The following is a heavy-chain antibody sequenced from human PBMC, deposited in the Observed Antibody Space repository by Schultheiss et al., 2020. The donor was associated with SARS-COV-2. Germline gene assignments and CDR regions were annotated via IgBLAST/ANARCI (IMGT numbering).Heavy chain of an antibody. CDR2: IYFSGST. CDR1: SDSISNYY. CDR3: ARQTTVTANWFDP. Sequence: SQTLSLTCTVSSDSISNYYWSWIRQPPGKGLEWIGYIYFSGSTNCNPSLKSRVTISVDTSKNQFSLKLSSVTAADTAVYYCARQTTVTANWFDPWGQGTLVTVSS. V-gene: IGHV4-59*08. J-gene: IGHJ5*02. D-gene: IGHD4-11*01.